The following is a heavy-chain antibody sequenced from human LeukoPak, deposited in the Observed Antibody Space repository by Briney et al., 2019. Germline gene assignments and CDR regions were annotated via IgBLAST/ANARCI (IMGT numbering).Heavy chain of an antibody. CDR2: IKSKTDGGTT. CDR1: GFTFSNAW. Sequence: GGSLRLSCAASGFTFSNAWMSWVRQAPGKGLEWVGRIKSKTDGGTTDYAAPVKGRFTISRDDLKNTLYLQMNSLKTEDTAVYYCTVTTLYYYYYYGMDVWGKGTTVTVSS. D-gene: IGHD4-17*01. CDR3: TVTTLYYYYYYGMDV. V-gene: IGHV3-15*01. J-gene: IGHJ6*04.